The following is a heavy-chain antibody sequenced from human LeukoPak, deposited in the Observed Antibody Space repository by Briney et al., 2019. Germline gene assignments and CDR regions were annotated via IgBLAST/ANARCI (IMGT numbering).Heavy chain of an antibody. V-gene: IGHV1-8*01. CDR2: MNPNSGNT. CDR3: ARAVPYYYDSSGYYP. D-gene: IGHD3-22*01. J-gene: IGHJ5*02. Sequence: GASVKVSCKASGYTFTSYDINWVRQATGQGLEWMGWMNPNSGNTGYAQKFQGRVTITADKFTSTAYMELSSLRSEDTAVYYCARAVPYYYDSSGYYPWGQGTLVTVSS. CDR1: GYTFTSYD.